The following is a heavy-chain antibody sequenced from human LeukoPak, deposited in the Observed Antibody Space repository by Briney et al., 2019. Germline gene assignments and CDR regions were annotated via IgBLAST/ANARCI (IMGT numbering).Heavy chain of an antibody. CDR1: GGSISSGGYY. Sequence: SEALSLTCTVSGGSISSGGYYWSWIRQHPGKGLEWIGYIYYSGSTYYNPSLKSRVTISVDTSKNQFSLKLSSVTAADTAVYYCARADRMVADYWGQGTLVTVSS. CDR3: ARADRMVADY. V-gene: IGHV4-31*03. J-gene: IGHJ4*02. CDR2: IYYSGST. D-gene: IGHD3-10*01.